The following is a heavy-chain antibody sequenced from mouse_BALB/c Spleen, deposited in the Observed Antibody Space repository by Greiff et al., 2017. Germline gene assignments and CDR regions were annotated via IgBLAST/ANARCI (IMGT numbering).Heavy chain of an antibody. Sequence: DVQLVESGGGLVQPGGSRKLSCAASGFTFSSFGMHWVRQAPEKGLEWVAYISSGSSTIYYADTVKGRFTISRDNPKNTLFLQMTSLRSEDTAMYYCARSAAYDGYYFYAMDYWGQGTSVTVSA. J-gene: IGHJ4*01. D-gene: IGHD2-3*01. CDR3: ARSAAYDGYYFYAMDY. CDR1: GFTFSSFG. CDR2: ISSGSSTI. V-gene: IGHV5-17*02.